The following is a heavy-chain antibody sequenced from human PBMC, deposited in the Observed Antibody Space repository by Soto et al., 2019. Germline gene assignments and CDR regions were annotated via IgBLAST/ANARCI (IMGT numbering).Heavy chain of an antibody. CDR1: GGSISSSSYY. CDR3: ARQKLWFGDNYYYYYGMDV. CDR2: IYYSGST. Sequence: SETLSLTCTVSGGSISSSSYYWGWIRQPPGKGLEWIGSIYYSGSTYYNPSLKSRVTISVDTSKNQFSLKLSSVTAADTAVYYCARQKLWFGDNYYYYYGMDVWGQGTTVTVSS. D-gene: IGHD3-10*01. V-gene: IGHV4-39*01. J-gene: IGHJ6*02.